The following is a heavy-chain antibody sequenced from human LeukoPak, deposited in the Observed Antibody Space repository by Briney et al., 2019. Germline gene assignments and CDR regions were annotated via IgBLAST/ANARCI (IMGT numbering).Heavy chain of an antibody. CDR2: MYYSGST. CDR3: ARAGGSGLIDY. J-gene: IGHJ4*02. D-gene: IGHD6-19*01. CDR1: GGSISSYY. V-gene: IGHV4-39*07. Sequence: SETLSLTCAVSGGSISSYYWGWIRQPPGKGLEWIGSMYYSGSTYYNPSLKSRVTISINTSKNQFSLKLSSVTAADTAVYYCARAGGSGLIDYWGQGTLVTVSS.